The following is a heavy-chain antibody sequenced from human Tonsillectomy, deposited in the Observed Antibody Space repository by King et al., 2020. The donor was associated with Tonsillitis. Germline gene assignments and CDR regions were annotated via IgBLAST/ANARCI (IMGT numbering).Heavy chain of an antibody. CDR3: ASSMVWNYYYGMDV. Sequence: QLVQSGAEVKKPGASVKVSCKASGYTFTSYDINWVRQATGQGLEWMGWMNPNSGNTGYAQKFQGRVTMTRNTSISTAYMELSSLRSEDTAVYYCASSMVWNYYYGMDVWGQGTTVTVSS. D-gene: IGHD3-10*01. J-gene: IGHJ6*02. V-gene: IGHV1-8*01. CDR1: GYTFTSYD. CDR2: MNPNSGNT.